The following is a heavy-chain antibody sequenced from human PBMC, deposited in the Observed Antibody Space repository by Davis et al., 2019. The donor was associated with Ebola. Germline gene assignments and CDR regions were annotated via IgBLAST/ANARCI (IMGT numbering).Heavy chain of an antibody. CDR1: GYKFTDYW. V-gene: IGHV5-10-1*01. J-gene: IGHJ6*02. CDR3: AGTRYYYYGMDV. CDR2: IDPSDSYT. Sequence: GESLKISCKGSGYKFTDYWIAWVRQMPGKGLEWMGRIDPSDSYTNYSPSFQGHVTISADKSISTAYLQWSSLKASDTAMYYCAGTRYYYYGMDVWGQGTTVTVSS.